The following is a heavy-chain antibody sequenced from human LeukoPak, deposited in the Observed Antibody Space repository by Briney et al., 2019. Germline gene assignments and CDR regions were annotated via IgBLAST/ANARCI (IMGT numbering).Heavy chain of an antibody. CDR3: VREESGGYFDN. CDR2: IAPSVDTT. V-gene: IGHV1-46*01. J-gene: IGHJ4*02. Sequence: ASVKVSCNSFGFTHTNYILHWVRQAPGQGLEWVGRIAPSVDTTNYAQKFRGRVTMTRDTSTSTVYMELSSLRSDDTAIYYCVREESGGYFDNWGQGTLVTVSS. D-gene: IGHD2-8*02. CDR1: GFTHTNYI.